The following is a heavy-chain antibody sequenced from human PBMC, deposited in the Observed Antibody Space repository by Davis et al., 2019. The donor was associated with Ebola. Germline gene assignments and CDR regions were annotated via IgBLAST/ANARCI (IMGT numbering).Heavy chain of an antibody. CDR1: GFAFSNYW. CDR2: IRQDGSDR. J-gene: IGHJ4*02. V-gene: IGHV3-7*01. Sequence: GGSLRLSCAVSGFAFSNYWMTWVRQAPGKGLEWVANIRQDGSDRQYVGSVEGRLTISRDNAKNSLYLQMNSLRVEDTGVYYCTRFSRGDLENYWGQGTLVTVSS. CDR3: TRFSRGDLENY. D-gene: IGHD3-3*01.